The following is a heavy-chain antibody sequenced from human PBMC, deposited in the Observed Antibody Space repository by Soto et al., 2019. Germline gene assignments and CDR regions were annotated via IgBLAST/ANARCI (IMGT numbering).Heavy chain of an antibody. V-gene: IGHV3-30*18. CDR3: AKDRHGSGSHYYYGMDV. CDR2: ISYDGSIK. D-gene: IGHD3-10*01. CDR1: GFAFSGYG. J-gene: IGHJ6*02. Sequence: PGGSLRRSYAASGFAFSGYGIHWVRHAPGKGLEWVAVISYDGSIKYYAVSVKGRFTIPRDNSKNTLYLQMNSLRAEDTAVYYCAKDRHGSGSHYYYGMDVWGQGTTVTVSS.